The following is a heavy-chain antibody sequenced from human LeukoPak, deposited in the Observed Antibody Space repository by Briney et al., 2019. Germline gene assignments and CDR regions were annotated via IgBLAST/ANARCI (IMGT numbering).Heavy chain of an antibody. CDR3: ARGYEYSRFSWGV. CDR1: GYTFTDYY. D-gene: IGHD6-13*01. CDR2: LNPNVGIT. J-gene: IGHJ3*01. Sequence: ASVKVSCKTSGYTFTDYYIHWVRQAPGQGLEWMGWLNPNVGITESAQKFKDRVTMTKDTSLSTAYMELSSLRSDDTAVYYCARGYEYSRFSWGVWGRGTMLIVSS. V-gene: IGHV1-2*02.